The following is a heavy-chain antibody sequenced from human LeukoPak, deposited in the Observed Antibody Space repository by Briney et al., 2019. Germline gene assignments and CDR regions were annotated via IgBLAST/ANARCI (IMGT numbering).Heavy chain of an antibody. J-gene: IGHJ6*02. Sequence: PGGSLRLSCAASGFTFSDYYMSWIRQAPGKGLEWVSYISSSSSYTNYADSVKGRFTISRDNAKNSLYLQMNSLRAEDTAVYYCARGPTISTPENGMDVWGQGTTVTVSS. CDR1: GFTFSDYY. CDR3: ARGPTISTPENGMDV. D-gene: IGHD3-9*01. CDR2: ISSSSSYT. V-gene: IGHV3-11*05.